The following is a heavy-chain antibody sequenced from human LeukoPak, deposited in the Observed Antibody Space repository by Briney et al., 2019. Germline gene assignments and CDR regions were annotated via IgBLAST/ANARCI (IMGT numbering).Heavy chain of an antibody. Sequence: GASVKVSCKASGYTFTGYYMHWVRQAPGQGLEWMGWISAYNGNTNYAQKVQGRVTMTTDTSTSTAYMELRSLRSDDTAVYYCARDNYSISSDFDYWGQGTLVTVSS. V-gene: IGHV1-18*04. D-gene: IGHD6-6*01. CDR2: ISAYNGNT. CDR3: ARDNYSISSDFDY. CDR1: GYTFTGYY. J-gene: IGHJ4*02.